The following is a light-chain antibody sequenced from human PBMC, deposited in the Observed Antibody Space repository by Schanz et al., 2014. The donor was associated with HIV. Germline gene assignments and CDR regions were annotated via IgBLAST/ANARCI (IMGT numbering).Light chain of an antibody. CDR1: QSVSSSY. Sequence: EIVLTQSPGTLSLSPGERATLSCRASQSVSSSYLAWFQQKPGQAPRLLIYDVSTRVTAIPARFSGSESGTDFTLTISSLQSEDFALYYCLHYNGWPTFGQGTRLEIK. CDR3: LHYNGWPT. CDR2: DVS. V-gene: IGKV3-15*01. J-gene: IGKJ5*01.